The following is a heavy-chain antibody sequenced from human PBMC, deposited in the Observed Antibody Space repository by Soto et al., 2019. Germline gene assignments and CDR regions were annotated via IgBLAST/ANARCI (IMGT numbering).Heavy chain of an antibody. CDR2: IDPSDSYA. D-gene: IGHD3-22*01. J-gene: IGHJ5*02. Sequence: PGESLKISCKGSGYSFASYWISWVRQMPAKGLEWMGRIDPSDSYANYSPSLQGHVTFSADKSISTAYLQWSSLRASDTAMYYCARHKAFYYDSSGAWGQGTMVTVSS. CDR3: ARHKAFYYDSSGA. V-gene: IGHV5-10-1*01. CDR1: GYSFASYW.